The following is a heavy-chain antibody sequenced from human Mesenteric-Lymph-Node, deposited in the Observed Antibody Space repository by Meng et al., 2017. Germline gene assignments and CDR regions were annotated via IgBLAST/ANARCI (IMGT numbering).Heavy chain of an antibody. CDR1: GGSISSGYYY. Sequence: VQPQGSGPGLGKPSQTLSLTCTVSGGSISSGYYYWSWIRQPPGKGLEWIGCIYYSGSTYYNPSLKGRVTISVDTSKNQFSLNLSSVTAADTAVYYCARGQRSYSGSYPEWFDPWGQGTLVTVSS. D-gene: IGHD1-26*01. CDR3: ARGQRSYSGSYPEWFDP. V-gene: IGHV4-30-4*01. J-gene: IGHJ5*02. CDR2: IYYSGST.